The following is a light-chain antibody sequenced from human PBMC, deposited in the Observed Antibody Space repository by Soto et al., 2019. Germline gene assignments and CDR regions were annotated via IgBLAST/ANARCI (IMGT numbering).Light chain of an antibody. CDR2: EVT. V-gene: IGLV2-14*01. Sequence: QSVLTQPASVSGSPGQSITISCAGTRDDIGAYDYVSWYQKHPGNAPTLLVYEVTNRPSGVSDRFAGSKSGHTAALTISGLQAEEEADYDCNSYTNSSAVVFGGGTKVTVL. CDR1: RDDIGAYDY. CDR3: NSYTNSSAVV. J-gene: IGLJ2*01.